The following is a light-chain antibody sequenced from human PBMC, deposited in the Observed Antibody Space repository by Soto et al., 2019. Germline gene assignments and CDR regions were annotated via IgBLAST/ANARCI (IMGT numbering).Light chain of an antibody. CDR2: NVN. V-gene: IGLV2-14*03. Sequence: QSALTQVASVSGSPGQSVTISCTGTSSDVGGYDYVSWYQQHPDKAPKLMIYNVNYRPPGVSNRFSGSKSGDTASLTISGLQAEEEANDYCSSSTDTSTVVFGGGTKLTVL. CDR3: SSSTDTSTVV. CDR1: SSDVGGYDY. J-gene: IGLJ2*01.